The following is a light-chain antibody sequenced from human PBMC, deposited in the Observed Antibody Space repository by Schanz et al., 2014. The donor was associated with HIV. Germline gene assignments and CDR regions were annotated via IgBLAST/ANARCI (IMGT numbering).Light chain of an antibody. Sequence: DIQMTQSPSTLSASVGDRVTITCWASHNIGNWLTWYQQKPGKAPNPLIYQASSLHIGVPSRFSGSGSGTEFTLTISTLQPDDFATYYCQQYAVSSWTFGQGTRVQSK. V-gene: IGKV1-5*03. CDR1: HNIGNW. CDR2: QAS. CDR3: QQYAVSSWT. J-gene: IGKJ1*01.